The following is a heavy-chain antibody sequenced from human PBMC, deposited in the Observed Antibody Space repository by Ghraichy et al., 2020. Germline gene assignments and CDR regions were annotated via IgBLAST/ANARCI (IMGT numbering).Heavy chain of an antibody. CDR3: ASEAMVYANLGTVSKRTDY. Sequence: SETLSLTCTVSGGSISSGGYYWSWIRQHPGKGLEWIGYIYYSGSTYYNPSLKSRVTISVDTSKNQFSLKLSPVTAADTAVYAFASEAMVYANLGTVSKRTDYWGQGTLVTVSS. CDR1: GGSISSGGYY. D-gene: IGHD2-8*01. CDR2: IYYSGST. V-gene: IGHV4-31*03. J-gene: IGHJ4*02.